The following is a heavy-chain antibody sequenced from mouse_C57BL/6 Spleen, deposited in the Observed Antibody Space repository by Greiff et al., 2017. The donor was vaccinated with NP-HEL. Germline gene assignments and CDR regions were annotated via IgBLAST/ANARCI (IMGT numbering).Heavy chain of an antibody. CDR1: GYSITSGYY. J-gene: IGHJ3*01. D-gene: IGHD1-1*01. V-gene: IGHV3-6*01. CDR2: ISYDGSN. Sequence: EVKLQESGPGLVKPSQSLSLTCSVTGYSITSGYYWNWIRQFPGNKLEWMGYISYDGSNNYNPSLKNRISITRDTSKNQFFLKLNSVTTEDTATYYRAPSITTVPWFAYWGQGTLVTVSA. CDR3: APSITTVPWFAY.